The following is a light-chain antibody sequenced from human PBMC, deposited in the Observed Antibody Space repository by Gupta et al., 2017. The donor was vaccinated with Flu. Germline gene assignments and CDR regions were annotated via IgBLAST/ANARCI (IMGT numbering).Light chain of an antibody. CDR1: TSNVVSAMN. CDR2: DDG. V-gene: IGLV2-14*03. J-gene: IGLJ2*01. Sequence: TTTCTAGTSNVVSAMNVDWYQQHPGNAPTLMIIDDGNQRPGVANRLSCSNSGTTASLPITGLHHEDEDDYYCCSYTDTTSPVVFGGGTKLTVL. CDR3: CSYTDTTSPVV.